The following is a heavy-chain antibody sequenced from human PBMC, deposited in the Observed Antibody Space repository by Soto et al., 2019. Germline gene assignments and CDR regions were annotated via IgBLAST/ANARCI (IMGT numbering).Heavy chain of an antibody. V-gene: IGHV3-30*18. CDR3: AKEDYVEPAFDY. CDR2: ISYEGSNK. CDR1: GFTFSSYG. J-gene: IGHJ4*02. D-gene: IGHD4-17*01. Sequence: QVQLVESGGGVVQPGRSLRLSCAASGFTFSSYGMHWVRQAPGKGLEWVAVISYEGSNKYYADSVKGRFTISRDNSKNTLYLQMNILRAEDTAVYYCAKEDYVEPAFDYWGQGTLVTVSS.